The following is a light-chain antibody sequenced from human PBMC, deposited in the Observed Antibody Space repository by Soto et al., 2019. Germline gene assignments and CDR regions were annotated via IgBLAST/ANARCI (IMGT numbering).Light chain of an antibody. Sequence: EIVLTQSPATLSLSPGERATLSCRASQSVSSYLAWYQQKPGQAPRLLIYDASNRATGIPARFSGSGSGTDFTLTISSLAPEDFAVYYCHQRSNWLYTFGQGTKLEIK. V-gene: IGKV3-11*01. CDR3: HQRSNWLYT. CDR2: DAS. J-gene: IGKJ2*01. CDR1: QSVSSY.